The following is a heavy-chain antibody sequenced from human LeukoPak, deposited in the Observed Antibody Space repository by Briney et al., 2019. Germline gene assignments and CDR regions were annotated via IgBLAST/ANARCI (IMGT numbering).Heavy chain of an antibody. V-gene: IGHV1-2*02. CDR3: ARDRGLYGSGIGGPDL. CDR2: INPNSGGT. Sequence: EASVKVSCKASGYTFTGYYMHWVRQAPGQGLEWMGWINPNSGGTNYAQKFQGRVTMTRDTSISTAYMELSRLRSDDTAVYYCARDRGLYGSGIGGPDLWGRVTLVTVSS. CDR1: GYTFTGYY. J-gene: IGHJ2*01. D-gene: IGHD3-10*01.